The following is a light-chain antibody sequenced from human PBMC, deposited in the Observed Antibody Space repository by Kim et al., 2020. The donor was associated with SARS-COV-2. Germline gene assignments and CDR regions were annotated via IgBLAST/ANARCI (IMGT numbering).Light chain of an antibody. CDR1: SSDVGGYNY. J-gene: IGLJ3*02. Sequence: QSALTQPASVSGSPGQSITISCTGTSSDVGGYNYVSWYQQHPGKGPKLMIYEVSNRPSGVSDRFSGSKSGTTASLTISGLQAEDEADYYCNSYTSTGTWVFGGGTQLTVL. V-gene: IGLV2-14*03. CDR3: NSYTSTGTWV. CDR2: EVS.